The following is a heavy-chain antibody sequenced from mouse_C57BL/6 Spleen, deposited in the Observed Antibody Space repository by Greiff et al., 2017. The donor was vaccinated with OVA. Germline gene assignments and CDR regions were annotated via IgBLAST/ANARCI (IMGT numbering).Heavy chain of an antibody. CDR1: GFTFSDYG. J-gene: IGHJ3*01. CDR3: ARGGYYDYDGFGY. V-gene: IGHV5-17*01. D-gene: IGHD2-4*01. CDR2: ISSGSIPI. Sequence: EVTLVESGGGLVKPGGSLKLSCAASGFTFSDYGMHLVRQAPEQGLELVAYISSGSIPIYYADTVKGRFPISRDNAKNTLFLQMTSLRSEDTAMYYCARGGYYDYDGFGYWGQGTLVTVSA.